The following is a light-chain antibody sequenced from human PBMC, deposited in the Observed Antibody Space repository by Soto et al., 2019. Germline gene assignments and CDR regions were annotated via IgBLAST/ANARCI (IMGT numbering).Light chain of an antibody. CDR2: SDN. Sequence: QSVLTQPASAAGAPGLRGTISCSGSNSNIGGNTVNWYQQLPGKAPKLLIDSDNERPSGVPGRFSGSRSGASASVAITGLQSEDEAYYWCPEWDDPLSGPVLGVGTQLTVL. CDR3: PEWDDPLSGPV. J-gene: IGLJ3*02. V-gene: IGLV1-44*01. CDR1: NSNIGGNT.